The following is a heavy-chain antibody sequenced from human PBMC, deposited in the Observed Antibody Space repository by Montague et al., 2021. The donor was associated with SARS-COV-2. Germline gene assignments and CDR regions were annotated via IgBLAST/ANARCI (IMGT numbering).Heavy chain of an antibody. CDR2: INHCGST. D-gene: IGHD3-10*01. CDR3: ARLRDGVVPSPILGVGPYYSYYYMDV. Sequence: SETLSLTCAVHGTSFSGYYWNWIRQPPGKGLEWIGEINHCGSTKYSPSLKSRLTISADTSKTQFSLKLTSVAAADTAVYYCARLRDGVVPSPILGVGPYYSYYYMDVWGRGTTVTVSS. V-gene: IGHV4-34*01. CDR1: GTSFSGYY. J-gene: IGHJ6*03.